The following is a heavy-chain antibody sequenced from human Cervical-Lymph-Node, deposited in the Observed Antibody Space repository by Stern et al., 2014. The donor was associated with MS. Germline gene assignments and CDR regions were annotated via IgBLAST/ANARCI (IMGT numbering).Heavy chain of an antibody. Sequence: QVQLGQSGAEVKKPGASVKVSCKASGYTFTINYMHWVRQAPGQGLEWIGIINPTGGSAHYAQKFQGRVTMTRDTSTSTVYMELSSLRSEDTALYFCAREGSRAIGMGFDYWGQGTPVTVSS. CDR2: INPTGGSA. D-gene: IGHD1-26*01. V-gene: IGHV1-46*01. CDR3: AREGSRAIGMGFDY. J-gene: IGHJ4*02. CDR1: GYTFTINY.